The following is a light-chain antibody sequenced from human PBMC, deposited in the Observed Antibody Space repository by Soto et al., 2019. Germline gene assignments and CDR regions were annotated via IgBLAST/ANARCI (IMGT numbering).Light chain of an antibody. V-gene: IGLV2-23*01. CDR3: CSFSNNHVV. CDR1: GSYKF. Sequence: QLVLTQPASVSGSPGQSITITCTGTGSYKFVSWYQQHPGKAPRLMIYEGSERPSGVSRRFSGSGSGNTASLTISELQDGDEAGYFCCSFSNNHVVFGGGTKLTVL. J-gene: IGLJ2*01. CDR2: EGS.